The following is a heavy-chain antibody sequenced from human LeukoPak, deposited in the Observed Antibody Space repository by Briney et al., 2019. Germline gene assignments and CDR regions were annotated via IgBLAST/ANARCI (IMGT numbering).Heavy chain of an antibody. CDR2: IYYSGFT. J-gene: IGHJ4*02. D-gene: IGHD7-27*01. Sequence: PSETLSLTCTVSGGSISSYYWSWIRQPPGKGLEWIAYIYYSGFTNYNPSLKSRVTISVDTSKNQFSLKLSSVTAADTAIYYCARGRLTGDPHFDYWGQGTLVTVSS. CDR1: GGSISSYY. V-gene: IGHV4-59*01. CDR3: ARGRLTGDPHFDY.